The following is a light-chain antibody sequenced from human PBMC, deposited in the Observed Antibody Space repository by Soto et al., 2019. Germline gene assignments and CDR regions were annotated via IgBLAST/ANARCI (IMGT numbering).Light chain of an antibody. CDR3: QQYNSYSRT. CDR1: QSISNW. V-gene: IGKV1-5*03. CDR2: KAS. J-gene: IGKJ1*01. Sequence: DIQMTQSPSTLSASVGDRVTITCRASQSISNWLAWHHQKPGKAPKLLIYKASNLESGVPSRFSGSGSGTEFTLTISSLQPDDFATYYCQQYNSYSRTFGQGTKVEIK.